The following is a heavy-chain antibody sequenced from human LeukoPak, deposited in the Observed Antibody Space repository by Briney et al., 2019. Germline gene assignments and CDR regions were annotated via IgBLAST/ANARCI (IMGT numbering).Heavy chain of an antibody. Sequence: GESLKISCKGSGYSFTSYWIGWVRQMPGKGPEWMGIIYPGDSDTRYSPSFQGQVTISADKSISTAYLQWSSLKASDTAMYYCARRVSGYDSYYYYYGMDVWGQGTTVTVSS. V-gene: IGHV5-51*01. CDR3: ARRVSGYDSYYYYYGMDV. CDR1: GYSFTSYW. CDR2: IYPGDSDT. J-gene: IGHJ6*02. D-gene: IGHD5-12*01.